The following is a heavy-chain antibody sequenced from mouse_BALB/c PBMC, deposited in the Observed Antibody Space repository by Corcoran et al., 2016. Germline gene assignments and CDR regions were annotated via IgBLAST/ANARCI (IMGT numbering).Heavy chain of an antibody. Sequence: QVQLQQSGAELMKPGASGKISCKATGYTFSSYWIEWVKQRPGHGLGWIGELLPGRGSTNQNEKFTGKATFTADISSNTAHMQLSSLTSEDSAVYFCARNWDWFSDVWGAGTTVTVSS. CDR1: GYTFSSYW. D-gene: IGHD4-1*01. CDR3: ARNWDWFSDV. CDR2: LLPGRGST. J-gene: IGHJ1*01. V-gene: IGHV1-9*01.